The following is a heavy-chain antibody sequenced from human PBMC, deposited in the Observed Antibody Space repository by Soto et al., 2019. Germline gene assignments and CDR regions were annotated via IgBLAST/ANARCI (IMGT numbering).Heavy chain of an antibody. CDR2: IYYSGST. V-gene: IGHV4-31*03. CDR1: GGSISSGGYY. CDR3: ARDPTVTRRGNGMDV. D-gene: IGHD4-17*01. J-gene: IGHJ6*02. Sequence: SETLSLTCTVPGGSISSGGYYWSWIRQHPGKGLEWIGYIYYSGSTYYNPSLKSRVTISVDTSKNQFSLKLSSVTAADTAVYYCARDPTVTRRGNGMDVWGQGTTVTVSS.